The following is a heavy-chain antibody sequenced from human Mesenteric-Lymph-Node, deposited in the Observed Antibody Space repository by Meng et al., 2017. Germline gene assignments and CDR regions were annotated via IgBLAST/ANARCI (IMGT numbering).Heavy chain of an antibody. J-gene: IGHJ6*02. CDR1: GYTFTSYA. Sequence: ASVKVSCKASGYTFTSYAMHWVRQAPGQRLEWMGWINAGNGNTKYSQKFQGRVTITRDTSASTAYMELGSLRSEDTAVYYCARGDYDFWSGYITSGYYYYGMDVWGQGTTVTVSS. D-gene: IGHD3-3*01. CDR2: INAGNGNT. CDR3: ARGDYDFWSGYITSGYYYYGMDV. V-gene: IGHV1-3*01.